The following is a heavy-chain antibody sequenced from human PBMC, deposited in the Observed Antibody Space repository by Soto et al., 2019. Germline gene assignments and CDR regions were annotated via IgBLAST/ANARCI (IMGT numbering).Heavy chain of an antibody. CDR1: GYTFSSYS. J-gene: IGHJ4*02. CDR2: ISTTSGNT. CDR3: ARDNGYYDF. V-gene: IGHV1-18*01. Sequence: QIQMVQSGAEVKQPGASVKISCNTSGYTFSSYSINWVRQAPGQGLEWMAWISTTSGNTHYAERVQGRVTVTLDKSARTALMEIWGLTSDDTAVYFCARDNGYYDFWGQGTLVTVSS. D-gene: IGHD2-8*01.